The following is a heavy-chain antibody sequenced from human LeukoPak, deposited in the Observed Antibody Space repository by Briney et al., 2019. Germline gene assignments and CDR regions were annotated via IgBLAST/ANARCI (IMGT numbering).Heavy chain of an antibody. V-gene: IGHV3-23*01. D-gene: IGHD6-19*01. CDR1: GFTFSSYA. CDR3: ATSIALAGTSTWFDP. Sequence: GGSLRLSCAASGFTFSSYAMSWVRQAPGKGLEWVSAISGSGGSTYYADSVKGRFTISRDNSKNTLYLQMNSLRAEDTAVYYCATSIALAGTSTWFDPWGQGTLVTVTS. CDR2: ISGSGGST. J-gene: IGHJ5*02.